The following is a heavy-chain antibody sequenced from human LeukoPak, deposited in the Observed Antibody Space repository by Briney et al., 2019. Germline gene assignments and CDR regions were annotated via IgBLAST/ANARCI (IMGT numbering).Heavy chain of an antibody. J-gene: IGHJ4*02. CDR3: ARGNIVLYGDYVFDY. CDR1: GFTFSNSI. Sequence: PGGSLRLSYVGSGFTFSNSILSWVRQAPGKGLEWVSVIYSGGSTYYADSVKGRFTISRDNSKNTLYLQMNSLRAEDTAVYYCARGNIVLYGDYVFDYWGQGTLVTVST. CDR2: IYSGGST. V-gene: IGHV3-53*01. D-gene: IGHD4-17*01.